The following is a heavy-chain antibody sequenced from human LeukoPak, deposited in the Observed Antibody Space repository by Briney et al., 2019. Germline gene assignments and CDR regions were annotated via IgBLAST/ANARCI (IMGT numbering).Heavy chain of an antibody. V-gene: IGHV4-59*01. Sequence: SETLSLTCTVSGVSISSYYWSWIRQPPGKGLEWIGYIYYSGSTNYNPSLKSRVTISVDTSKNQFSLKLSSVTAADTAVYYCARISSSNWYNERGAFDVWGQGTTVTVSS. CDR3: ARISSSNWYNERGAFDV. J-gene: IGHJ3*01. CDR2: IYYSGST. CDR1: GVSISSYY. D-gene: IGHD6-13*01.